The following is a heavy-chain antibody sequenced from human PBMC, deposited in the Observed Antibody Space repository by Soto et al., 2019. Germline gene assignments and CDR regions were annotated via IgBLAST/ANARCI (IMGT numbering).Heavy chain of an antibody. V-gene: IGHV1-18*01. CDR2: ISAHNGNT. CDR1: GYTFSRHG. Sequence: QVQLVQSGVEVKKPGASVKVSCETSGYTFSRHGINWVRRAPGQGLEWMAWISAHNGNTKYAEKFQGRISVTIETATTTANMELRSLYSDDTAVYYCGRESVNSISWYVVDYWGQGTPVIVSS. CDR3: GRESVNSISWYVVDY. J-gene: IGHJ4*02. D-gene: IGHD3-3*02.